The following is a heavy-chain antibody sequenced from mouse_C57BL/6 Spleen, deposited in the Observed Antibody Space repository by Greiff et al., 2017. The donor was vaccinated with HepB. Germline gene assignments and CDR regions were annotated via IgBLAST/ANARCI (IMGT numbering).Heavy chain of an antibody. CDR2: ISDGGSYT. CDR3: ARDGSAPYWYFDV. Sequence: EVQRVESGGGLVKPGGSLKLSCAASGFTFSSYAMSWVRQTPEKRLEWVATISDGGSYTYYPDNVKGRFTISRDNAKNNLYLQMSHLKSEDTAMYYCARDGSAPYWYFDVWGTGTTVTVSS. V-gene: IGHV5-4*01. CDR1: GFTFSSYA. J-gene: IGHJ1*03.